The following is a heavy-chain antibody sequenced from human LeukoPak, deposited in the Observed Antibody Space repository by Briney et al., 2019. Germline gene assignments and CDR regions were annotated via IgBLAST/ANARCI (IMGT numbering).Heavy chain of an antibody. J-gene: IGHJ3*02. CDR2: INPNSGGT. CDR1: GYTFTGYY. V-gene: IGHV1-2*04. CDR3: ASGAAAGTGDAFDI. Sequence: ASVKVSCKASGYTFTGYYMHWVRQAPGQGLEWMGWINPNSGGTNYAQKFQGWVTMTRDTSISTAYMELSRLRSDDTAVYYCASGAAAGTGDAFDIWGQGTMVTVSS. D-gene: IGHD6-13*01.